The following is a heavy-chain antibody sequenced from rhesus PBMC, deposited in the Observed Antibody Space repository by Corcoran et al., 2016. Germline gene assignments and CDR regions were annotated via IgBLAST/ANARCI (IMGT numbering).Heavy chain of an antibody. CDR3: AGDRITRMITVTGPADY. J-gene: IGHJ4*01. CDR1: GFTFSSYW. CDR2: INSAGSST. Sequence: GESGGGLAKPGGSLRLSCAASGFTFSSYWMHWVRQAPGKGLEWISAINSAGSSTYYADSVKGRFTISRENAKNTLYLQMDGLRAEDTAVYYCAGDRITRMITVTGPADYWGQGVLVTVSS. D-gene: IGHD3-9*01. V-gene: IGHV3-14*01.